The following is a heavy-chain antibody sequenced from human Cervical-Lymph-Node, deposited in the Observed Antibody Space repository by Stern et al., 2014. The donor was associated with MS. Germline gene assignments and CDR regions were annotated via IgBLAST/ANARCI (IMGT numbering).Heavy chain of an antibody. CDR3: AAAVDCGGGRCYPYDYNGMDI. Sequence: EVQLVESGGGSVQPGGSLRLSCAASGFPFSTYWIHWARQAPGEGLVWVSRIGPDGSTPTYADSVRGRFTISRDNAKNMVYLQMRNLRAEDTAVYYCAAAVDCGGGRCYPYDYNGMDIWGQGATVTVSS. CDR2: IGPDGSTP. V-gene: IGHV3-74*02. J-gene: IGHJ6*02. D-gene: IGHD2-21*01. CDR1: GFPFSTYW.